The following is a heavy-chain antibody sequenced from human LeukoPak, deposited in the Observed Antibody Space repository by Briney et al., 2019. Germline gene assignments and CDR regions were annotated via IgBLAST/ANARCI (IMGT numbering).Heavy chain of an antibody. D-gene: IGHD1-26*01. CDR2: IYYTGNT. CDR1: GGSISNYY. V-gene: IGHV4-59*08. J-gene: IGHJ3*02. CDR3: AKHRGSFFEAFDI. Sequence: SETLSLTCTVSGGSISNYYWSWIRQSPGKGLEWIGYIYYTGNTNYNPSLESRVIISVDTSKNQFSLKLSSVTAADMAVYYCAKHRGSFFEAFDIWGQGTAVSVSS.